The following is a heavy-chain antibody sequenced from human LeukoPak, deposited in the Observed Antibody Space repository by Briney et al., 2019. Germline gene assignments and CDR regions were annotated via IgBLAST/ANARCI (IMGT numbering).Heavy chain of an antibody. CDR3: AGAQMELDY. CDR2: IYTSGST. D-gene: IGHD1-1*01. Sequence: SQTLSLTCTVSGGSISSGSYYWSWIRQPAGKGLEWIGRIYTSGSTNYNPSLKSRVTISVDTSKDQFSLKLSSVTAADTAVYYCAGAQMELDYWGQGTLVTVSS. CDR1: GGSISSGSYY. V-gene: IGHV4-61*02. J-gene: IGHJ4*02.